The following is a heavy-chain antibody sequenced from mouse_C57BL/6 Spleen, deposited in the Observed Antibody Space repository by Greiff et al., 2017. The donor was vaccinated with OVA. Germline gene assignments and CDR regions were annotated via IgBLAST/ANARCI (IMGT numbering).Heavy chain of an antibody. J-gene: IGHJ2*01. D-gene: IGHD2-5*01. CDR2: INYDGSST. V-gene: IGHV5-16*01. Sequence: EVHLVESEGGLVQPGSSMKLSCTASGFTFSDYYMAWVRQVPEKGLEWVANINYDGSSTYYLDSLKSRFIISRDNAKNILYLQMSSLKSEDTATYYCARVEDYSNFYFDYWGQGTTLTVSS. CDR1: GFTFSDYY. CDR3: ARVEDYSNFYFDY.